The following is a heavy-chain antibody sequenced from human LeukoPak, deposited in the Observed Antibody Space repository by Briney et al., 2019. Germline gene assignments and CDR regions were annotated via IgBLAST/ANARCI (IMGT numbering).Heavy chain of an antibody. CDR1: GFTFSNYN. D-gene: IGHD5-18*01. V-gene: IGHV3-21*01. CDR2: ISSSSSYI. CDR3: ASALTWIQTIDY. Sequence: MSGGSLRLSCAASGFTFSNYNMIWVGHPQGKGLEGVSSISSSSSYISYADSVKGRFTISRDNAKNSLYLQMNSLRAEDTAVYYCASALTWIQTIDYWGQGTLVTVSS. J-gene: IGHJ4*02.